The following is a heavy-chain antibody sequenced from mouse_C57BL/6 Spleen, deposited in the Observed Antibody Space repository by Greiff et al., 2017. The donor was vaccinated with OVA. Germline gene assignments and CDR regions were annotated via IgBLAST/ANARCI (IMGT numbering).Heavy chain of an antibody. J-gene: IGHJ2*01. V-gene: IGHV1-58*01. CDR1: GYTFTSYG. CDR3: ARSMTTVSWFDY. CDR2: IYMGNGYT. D-gene: IGHD1-1*01. Sequence: VQLQQSGAELVRPGSSVKMSCKTSGYTFTSYGINWVKQRPGQGLEWIGYIYMGNGYTEYNEKFKGKATLTSDTSSSTAYMQLSSLTSEDSEIYICARSMTTVSWFDYWGQGTTLTVSS.